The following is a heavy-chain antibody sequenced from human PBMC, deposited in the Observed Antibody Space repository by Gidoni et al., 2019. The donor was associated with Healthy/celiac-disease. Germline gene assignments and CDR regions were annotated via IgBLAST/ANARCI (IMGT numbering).Heavy chain of an antibody. D-gene: IGHD3-16*02. V-gene: IGHV3-7*03. Sequence: EVQLVESGGGVVQPGGALRLSCAASGFTFRRYWMSWVRQAPGKGLAWVANRKQDGSEKYDVDSVKGRFTISRDNAKNSLYLQMNSLRAEDTAVYYCARERFYDYVWGSYRTIYFDYWGQGTLVTVSS. CDR2: RKQDGSEK. CDR1: GFTFRRYW. CDR3: ARERFYDYVWGSYRTIYFDY. J-gene: IGHJ4*02.